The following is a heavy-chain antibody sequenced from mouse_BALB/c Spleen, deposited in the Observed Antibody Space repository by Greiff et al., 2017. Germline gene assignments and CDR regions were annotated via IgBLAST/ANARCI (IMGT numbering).Heavy chain of an antibody. Sequence: VQLKESGGGLVKPGGSLKLSCAASGFTFSSYAMSWVRQTPEKRLEWVASISSGGSTYYPDSVKGRFTISRDNARNILYLQMSSLRSEDTAMYYCATPLYYAMDYWGQGTSVTVSS. J-gene: IGHJ4*01. CDR1: GFTFSSYA. V-gene: IGHV5-6-5*01. CDR3: ATPLYYAMDY. CDR2: ISSGGST.